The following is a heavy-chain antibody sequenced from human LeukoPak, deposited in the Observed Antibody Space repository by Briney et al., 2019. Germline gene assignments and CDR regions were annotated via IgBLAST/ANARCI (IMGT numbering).Heavy chain of an antibody. V-gene: IGHV4-59*01. D-gene: IGHD6-19*01. CDR1: GGSISSYS. J-gene: IGHJ6*02. CDR3: ARGVSSGWADYGMDV. CDR2: IYYGGTT. Sequence: SETLSLTCTVSGGSISSYSWSWIRQPPGKGLEWIGYIYYGGTTSYNPSLKSQVTISVDTSNNQFSLKLNSVTAADTAVYYCARGVSSGWADYGMDVWGQGTTVTVSS.